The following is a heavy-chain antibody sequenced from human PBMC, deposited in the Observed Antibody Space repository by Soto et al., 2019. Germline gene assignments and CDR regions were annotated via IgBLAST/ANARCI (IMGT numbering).Heavy chain of an antibody. J-gene: IGHJ6*02. CDR3: ARTSALPLGYPHGMDV. D-gene: IGHD7-27*01. V-gene: IGHV2-70*13. CDR2: MDWGDDK. Sequence: SGPTLVNPTQTLTLTCTFTGFSLNSNGMCVNWIRQPPGKALEWLALMDWGDDKYYSTSLKTRLTISRDTSKNQVVLTMTNIDPVDTATYYCARTSALPLGYPHGMDVWGQGTTVTVSS. CDR1: GFSLNSNGMC.